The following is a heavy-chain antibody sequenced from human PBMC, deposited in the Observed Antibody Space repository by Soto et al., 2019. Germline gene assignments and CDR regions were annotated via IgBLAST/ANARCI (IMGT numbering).Heavy chain of an antibody. CDR2: MNASSGNT. D-gene: IGHD2-21*02. CDR3: ARMVVTAIPYYYYGTDV. J-gene: IGHJ6*02. CDR1: GYTFRSYD. Sequence: GASVKVSCKASGYTFRSYDINWVRQATGQGLEWMGWMNASSGNTGYAQKFQGRVTMTRDTSASTAYMELSSLRSEDTAVYYCARMVVTAIPYYYYGTDVWGQGTTVTV. V-gene: IGHV1-8*01.